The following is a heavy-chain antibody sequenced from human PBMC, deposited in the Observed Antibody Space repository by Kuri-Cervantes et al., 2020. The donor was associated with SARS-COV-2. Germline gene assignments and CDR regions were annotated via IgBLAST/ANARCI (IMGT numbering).Heavy chain of an antibody. J-gene: IGHJ4*02. CDR3: ARDTGWYVFDY. CDR2: LSGSGVST. D-gene: IGHD6-19*01. Sequence: GESLKISCAASGFTFSSNAMSWVRQAPGKGLEWVSGLSGSGVSTYYAESVKGRFTISRDNSKNTLYLQMNSLRAEDTATYFCARDTGWYVFDYWGQGTLVTVSS. V-gene: IGHV3-23*01. CDR1: GFTFSSNA.